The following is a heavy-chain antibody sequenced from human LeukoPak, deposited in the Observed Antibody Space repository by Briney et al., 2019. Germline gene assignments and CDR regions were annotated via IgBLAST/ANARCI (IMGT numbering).Heavy chain of an antibody. CDR3: ARVYYDYAWGSYGYFDY. J-gene: IGHJ4*02. V-gene: IGHV1-2*02. Sequence: ASVKVSCKASGYTFTGYYMHWVRQAPGQGLEWMGWINPNSGGTNYAQKFLGRVTMTRDTSISTAYMELSRLISDDTAVYYCARVYYDYAWGSYGYFDYWGQGTLVTVSS. D-gene: IGHD3-16*01. CDR2: INPNSGGT. CDR1: GYTFTGYY.